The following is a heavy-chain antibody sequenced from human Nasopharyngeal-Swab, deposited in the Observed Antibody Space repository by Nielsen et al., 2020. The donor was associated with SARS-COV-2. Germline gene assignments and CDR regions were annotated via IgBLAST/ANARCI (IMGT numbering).Heavy chain of an antibody. CDR1: GFSFDSYI. CDR2: INQDESVK. CDR3: ARIGYSSSSTDY. Sequence: GESLKISCAASGFSFDSYIMNWVRQAPGKGLEWVANINQDESVKYYVDSVKGRFTVSRDNAKDSLYLQMNSLRIEDTAVYFCARIGYSSSSTDYWGQGTLVTVSS. D-gene: IGHD6-6*01. J-gene: IGHJ4*02. V-gene: IGHV3-7*01.